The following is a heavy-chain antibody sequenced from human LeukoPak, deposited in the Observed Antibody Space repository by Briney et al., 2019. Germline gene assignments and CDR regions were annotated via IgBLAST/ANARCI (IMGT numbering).Heavy chain of an antibody. Sequence: GRSLRLSCAASGFTFSSYAMHWVRQAPGKGLEWVAVISYDGSNKYYADSVKGRFTISRDNSKNTLYLQMNSLRAEDTAVYYCARDGGLRFLEWLLSWGQGTLVTVSS. CDR2: ISYDGSNK. CDR1: GFTFSSYA. CDR3: ARDGGLRFLEWLLS. D-gene: IGHD3-3*01. V-gene: IGHV3-30*04. J-gene: IGHJ5*02.